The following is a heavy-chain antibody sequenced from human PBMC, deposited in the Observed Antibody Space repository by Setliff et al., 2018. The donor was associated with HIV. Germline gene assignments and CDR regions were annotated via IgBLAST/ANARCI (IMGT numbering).Heavy chain of an antibody. J-gene: IGHJ6*03. V-gene: IGHV4-34*09. CDR3: ARDTSTRPFHYFYYMDV. Sequence: SETLPLTCAVYGGSFSGYYWAWIRQPPGKGLEWIGYITYSGSAYYNPSLKSRVTISIDTSQNQFSLHLRSVTAADTAIYYCARDTSTRPFHYFYYMDVWGTGTTVTVS. CDR2: ITYSGSA. CDR1: GGSFSGYY. D-gene: IGHD1-26*01.